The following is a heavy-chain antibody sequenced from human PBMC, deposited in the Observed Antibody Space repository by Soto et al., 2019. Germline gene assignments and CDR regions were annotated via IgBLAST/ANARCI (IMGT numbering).Heavy chain of an antibody. Sequence: SETLSLTCTVSGGSISSYYWSWIRQPPGKGLEWIGYIYYSGSTNYNPSLKSRVTISVDTSKNQFSLKLSSVTAADTAVYYCAKHLGFCSGDGCYRGFDCWGQGTLVTVSS. J-gene: IGHJ4*02. CDR1: GGSISSYY. V-gene: IGHV4-59*01. CDR3: AKHLGFCSGDGCYRGFDC. CDR2: IYYSGST. D-gene: IGHD2-15*01.